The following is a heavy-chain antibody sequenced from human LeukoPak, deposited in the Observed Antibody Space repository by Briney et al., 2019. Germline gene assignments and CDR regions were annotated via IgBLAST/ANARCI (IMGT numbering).Heavy chain of an antibody. CDR1: GFTFSSYW. Sequence: QSGGSLRLSCAASGFTFSSYWMSWVRQAPGKGLGWVANIKQDGSEKYYVDSVKGRFTISRDNAKNSLYLQMNSLRAEDTAVYYWGRAAAGFDYWGQGTLVTVS. CDR2: IKQDGSEK. J-gene: IGHJ4*02. CDR3: GRAAAGFDY. D-gene: IGHD6-13*01. V-gene: IGHV3-7*01.